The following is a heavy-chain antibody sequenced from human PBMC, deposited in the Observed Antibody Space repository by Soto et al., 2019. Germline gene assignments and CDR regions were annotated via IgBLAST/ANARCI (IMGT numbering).Heavy chain of an antibody. V-gene: IGHV4-30-2*02. J-gene: IGHJ5*02. D-gene: IGHD3-22*01. CDR3: ARAYYDTNGYSLDP. Sequence: SETLSLTCAVSGGSISSGGYSWSWIRQPPGKCLEWIGYIYHSGSTYYNPSLKNRVTISVDRSKNQFSLKLSSVTAADTAVYYCARAYYDTNGYSLDPWGQGTLVTVSS. CDR2: IYHSGST. CDR1: GGSISSGGYS.